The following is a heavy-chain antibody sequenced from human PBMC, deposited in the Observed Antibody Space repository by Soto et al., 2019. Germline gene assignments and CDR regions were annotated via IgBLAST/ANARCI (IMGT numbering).Heavy chain of an antibody. CDR3: AKEGYCSSTICYTNYYGMDV. J-gene: IGHJ6*02. CDR2: ISYDGSNK. D-gene: IGHD2-2*02. Sequence: QVQLVESGGGVVQPGRSLRLSCAASGFTFSSYGMHWVRQAPGKGLEWVAVISYDGSNKYYADSVKGRFTISRDNSKNTLYLQMNSLRAEDTAVYYCAKEGYCSSTICYTNYYGMDVWGQGTTVTVSS. CDR1: GFTFSSYG. V-gene: IGHV3-30*18.